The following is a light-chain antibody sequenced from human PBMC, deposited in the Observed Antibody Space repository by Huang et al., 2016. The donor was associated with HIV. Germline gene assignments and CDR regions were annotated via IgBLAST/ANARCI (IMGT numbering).Light chain of an antibody. CDR2: GAS. Sequence: ELVLTQSPGTLSLSPGERASLSCRASQSVDGGSLAWYQHKPGQPPRLLMSGASSRATGIPDRCSGSGYGTAFTLTITTVEPEDFAIYYCHQFGTSPFTVGGGTRVDMK. V-gene: IGKV3-20*01. CDR1: QSVDGGS. J-gene: IGKJ4*01. CDR3: HQFGTSPFT.